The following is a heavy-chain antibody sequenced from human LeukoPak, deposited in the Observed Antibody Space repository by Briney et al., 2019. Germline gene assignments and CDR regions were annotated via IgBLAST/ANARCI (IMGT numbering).Heavy chain of an antibody. D-gene: IGHD5-24*01. Sequence: PGGSLRLSCAASGFPFSRLAMTWVRQPPGKGLQWVSAISNSGYSTNYANSVKGRFTISRDNSIDTLYLQMNSLRANDTAIYYCARCRGGGREYWNFDVWGRGILVTVFS. CDR1: GFPFSRLA. CDR3: ARCRGGGREYWNFDV. CDR2: ISNSGYST. V-gene: IGHV3-23*01. J-gene: IGHJ2*01.